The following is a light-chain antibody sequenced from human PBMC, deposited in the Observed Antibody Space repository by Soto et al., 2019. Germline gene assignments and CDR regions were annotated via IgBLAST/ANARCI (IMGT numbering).Light chain of an antibody. J-gene: IGLJ1*01. Sequence: QSALTQPASVSGSPGQSITISCAGTMRDVGAYNLVSWYQQHPGRAPQLIIYINDQRPSGVPDRFSGSKSGTSASLAISGLQPEDEADYYCAAWDDSLNALFGTGTKVTVL. CDR2: IND. CDR1: MRDVGAYNL. V-gene: IGLV2-14*03. CDR3: AAWDDSLNAL.